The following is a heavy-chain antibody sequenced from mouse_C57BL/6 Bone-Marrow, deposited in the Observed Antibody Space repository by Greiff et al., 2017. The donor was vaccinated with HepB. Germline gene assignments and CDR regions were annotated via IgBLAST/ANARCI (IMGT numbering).Heavy chain of an antibody. J-gene: IGHJ1*03. Sequence: EVQLVESGGDLVKPGGSLKLSCAASGFTFGSYGMSWVRQTPDKRLEWVATISSGGSYTYYPDSVKGRFTISRDNAKNTLYLQMSSLKSEDTAMYYCARPQLGGGYFDVWGTGTTVTVSS. D-gene: IGHD4-1*02. CDR2: ISSGGSYT. V-gene: IGHV5-6*01. CDR3: ARPQLGGGYFDV. CDR1: GFTFGSYG.